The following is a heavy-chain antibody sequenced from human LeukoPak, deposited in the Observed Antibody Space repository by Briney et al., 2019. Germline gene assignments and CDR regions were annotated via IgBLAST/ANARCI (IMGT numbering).Heavy chain of an antibody. Sequence: SETLSLTCTVSGVSFSTYYWSWIRQPPGKGLEWIGYIYSSGSTSYNPSLKSRVIISVDTSKIQFSLKVSSVTAADTAVYYCARGAGDLWGQGTLVTVSS. V-gene: IGHV4-59*01. CDR3: ARGAGDL. CDR1: GVSFSTYY. CDR2: IYSSGST. J-gene: IGHJ5*02.